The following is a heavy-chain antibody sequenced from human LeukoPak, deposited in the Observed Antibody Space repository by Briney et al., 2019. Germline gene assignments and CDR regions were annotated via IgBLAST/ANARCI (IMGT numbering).Heavy chain of an antibody. J-gene: IGHJ5*02. CDR1: GFTFSSYS. D-gene: IGHD2-2*01. CDR2: ISSSSSYI. Sequence: PGGSLRLSCAASGFTFSSYSMNWVRQAPGKGLEWVSSISSSSSYIYYADTVKGRFTISRDNAKNSLYLQMNSLRAEDTAVYYCARDAQPSWPSNWFDPWGQGTLVTVSS. V-gene: IGHV3-21*01. CDR3: ARDAQPSWPSNWFDP.